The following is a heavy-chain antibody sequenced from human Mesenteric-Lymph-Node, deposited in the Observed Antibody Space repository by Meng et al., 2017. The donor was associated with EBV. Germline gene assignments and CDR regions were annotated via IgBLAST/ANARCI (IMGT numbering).Heavy chain of an antibody. Sequence: GAEMRKPGAAVKVSCENSGYTFTSYGINWVRQAPGQGLEWMGWISVDSGNTNYAQKVRDRVTMTTDFSTNTAYMELRSLTSDDTAVYYCARGGLSIDYWGLGTLVTVSS. V-gene: IGHV1-18*01. CDR2: ISVDSGNT. CDR3: ARGGLSIDY. J-gene: IGHJ4*02. D-gene: IGHD3-16*01. CDR1: GYTFTSYG.